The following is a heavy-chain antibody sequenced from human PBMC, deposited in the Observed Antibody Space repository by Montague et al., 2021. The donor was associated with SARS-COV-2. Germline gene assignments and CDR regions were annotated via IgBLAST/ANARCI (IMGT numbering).Heavy chain of an antibody. V-gene: IGHV4-59*03. CDR1: CACLGTLA. CDR2: IYSGGIT. Sequence: SETLSLTCSIPCACLGTLAQSGIRQSATQLPASTRYIYSGGITKYNPSLESRVSMSLDASKNQFSLSLRSVTAADTAIYYCAGTYSRTLDFQHWGQGTLATVSP. J-gene: IGHJ1*01. D-gene: IGHD1-26*01. CDR3: AGTYSRTLDFQH.